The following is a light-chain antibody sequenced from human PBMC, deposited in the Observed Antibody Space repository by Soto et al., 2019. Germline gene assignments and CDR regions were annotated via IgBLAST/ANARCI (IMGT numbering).Light chain of an antibody. CDR3: VLYMGSGIRV. V-gene: IGLV8-61*01. CDR2: STN. Sequence: QTVVTQEPSFSVSPGGTVTLTCGSSSGSVSTSYYPSWYQQTPGQAPRTLIFSTNTRASGVPDRFSGSILGNKAALTITGAQADDDSDYYCVLYMGSGIRVFGGGTQLTVL. J-gene: IGLJ3*02. CDR1: SGSVSTSYY.